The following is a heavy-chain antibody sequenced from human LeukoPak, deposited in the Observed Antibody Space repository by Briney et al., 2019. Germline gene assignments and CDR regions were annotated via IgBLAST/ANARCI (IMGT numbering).Heavy chain of an antibody. Sequence: GGSLRLSCAASGFTVSNEYMYWVRQAPGRGLECVSLIYADGRTFYADSVMGRFTISRDNSRNTLDLQMDSLRAEDTAVYFCVRSVLSWGQGTRSPSPQ. J-gene: IGHJ5*02. CDR1: GFTVSNEY. CDR2: IYADGRT. D-gene: IGHD4/OR15-4a*01. CDR3: VRSVLS. V-gene: IGHV3-66*01.